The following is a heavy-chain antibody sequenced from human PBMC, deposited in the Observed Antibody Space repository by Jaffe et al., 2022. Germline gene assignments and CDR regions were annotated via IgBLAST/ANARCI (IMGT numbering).Heavy chain of an antibody. CDR3: ARHHYDFWSGSGGGNYYYYYMDV. V-gene: IGHV4-39*01. CDR2: IYYSGST. CDR1: GGSISSSSYY. D-gene: IGHD3-3*01. Sequence: QLQLQESGPGLVKPSETLSLTCTVSGGSISSSSYYWGWIRQPPGKGLEWIGSIYYSGSTYYNPSLKSRVTISVDTSKNQFSLKLSSVTAADTAVYYCARHHYDFWSGSGGGNYYYYYMDVWGKGTTVTVSS. J-gene: IGHJ6*03.